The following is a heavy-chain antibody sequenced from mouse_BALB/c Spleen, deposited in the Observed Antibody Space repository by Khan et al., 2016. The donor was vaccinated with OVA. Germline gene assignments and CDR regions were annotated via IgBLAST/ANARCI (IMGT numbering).Heavy chain of an antibody. CDR2: INPTSGYT. Sequence: QVRLQQSGAALAKSGASVKMSCKASGYTFSTYWMHWVKQRPGQGLEWIGYINPTSGYTDYNEKFKDKATLSADKSSSTAYMQLSRLTSEDSAVYYCTRDRIDYWGQGTTLTVSS. V-gene: IGHV1-7*01. J-gene: IGHJ2*01. CDR3: TRDRIDY. CDR1: GYTFSTYW.